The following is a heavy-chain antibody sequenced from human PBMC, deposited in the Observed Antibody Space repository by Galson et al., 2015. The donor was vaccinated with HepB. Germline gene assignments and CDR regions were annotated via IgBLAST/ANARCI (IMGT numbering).Heavy chain of an antibody. CDR1: GYTFTSYA. J-gene: IGHJ4*02. D-gene: IGHD2-15*01. CDR3: ARVGVVVVAVDY. V-gene: IGHV1-3*01. CDR2: INAGNGNT. Sequence: SVKVSCKASGYTFTSYAMHWVRQAPGQRLEWMGGINAGNGNTKYSQKLQGRVTITRDTSASTAYMELSSLRSEDTAVYYCARVGVVVVAVDYWGQGTLVTVSS.